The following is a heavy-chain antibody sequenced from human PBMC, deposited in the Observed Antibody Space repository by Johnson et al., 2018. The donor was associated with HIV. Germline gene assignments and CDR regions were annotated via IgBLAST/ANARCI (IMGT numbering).Heavy chain of an antibody. D-gene: IGHD2-8*01. CDR2: ISGSGGST. V-gene: IGHV3-23*04. Sequence: VQLVESGGGVVQPGRSLRLSCAASGFTFSSYAMSWVRQAPGKGLEWVSAISGSGGSTYYADSVKGRFTISRDNSKNTLYLQMNSLRAEETAVYYCARVMGQGDAFDIWGQGTMVTVSS. J-gene: IGHJ3*02. CDR1: GFTFSSYA. CDR3: ARVMGQGDAFDI.